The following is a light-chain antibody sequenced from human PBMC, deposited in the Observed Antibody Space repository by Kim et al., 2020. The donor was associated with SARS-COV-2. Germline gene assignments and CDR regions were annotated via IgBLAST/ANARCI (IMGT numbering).Light chain of an antibody. CDR1: GIGSKN. Sequence: ALGLTARITCGGNGIGSKNVHWCQQRPGRAPVVVIYRDSSRPSGIPERFSGSNSGNTATLTISRVQAGDEADYYCQVWDRSTASYVFGNGTKVTVL. CDR3: QVWDRSTASYV. J-gene: IGLJ1*01. CDR2: RDS. V-gene: IGLV3-9*01.